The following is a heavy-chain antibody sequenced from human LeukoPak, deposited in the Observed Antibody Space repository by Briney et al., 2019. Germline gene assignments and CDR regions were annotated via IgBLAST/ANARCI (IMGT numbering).Heavy chain of an antibody. V-gene: IGHV4-34*01. J-gene: IGHJ6*03. D-gene: IGHD3-16*02. CDR2: INHSGST. CDR3: ARGSSFGVWGSYRYRYYYMDV. CDR1: GGSFSGYY. Sequence: PSETLSLTCAIYGGSFSGYYWSWIRQPPGKGLEWLGEINHSGSTNYNPSLKSRVTISVDTSKNQFSLKLSSVTAADTAVYYCARGSSFGVWGSYRYRYYYMDVWGKGTTVTVSS.